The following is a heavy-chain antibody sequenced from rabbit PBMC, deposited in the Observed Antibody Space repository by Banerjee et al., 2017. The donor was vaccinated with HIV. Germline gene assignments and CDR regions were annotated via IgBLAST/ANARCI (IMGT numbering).Heavy chain of an antibody. D-gene: IGHD6-1*01. V-gene: IGHV1S37*01. CDR3: ARDYIYENVNKGSYL. J-gene: IGHJ4*01. CDR1: GFDFNSYS. Sequence: QEQLVEYGGDLVQPEGSLTLTCKASGFDFNSYSMGWVRQAPGKGLEYIGYISYGGRTYYASRVNGRFTISKTSSTTVTLQMTSLTAADTATYFCARDYIYENVNKGSYLWGPGTLVTVS. CDR2: ISYGGRT.